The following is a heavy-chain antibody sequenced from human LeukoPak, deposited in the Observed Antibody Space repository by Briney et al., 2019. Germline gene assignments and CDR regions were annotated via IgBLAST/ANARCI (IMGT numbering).Heavy chain of an antibody. CDR2: ISAYNGNT. D-gene: IGHD3-10*01. V-gene: IGHV1-18*01. CDR1: GHTFTSYG. CDR3: ARTGYGSGTYYIDY. Sequence: ASVKVSCKASGHTFTSYGISWVRQAPGQGLEWMGWISAYNGNTNYAQKLQGGVTMTTDTSTSTAYMELRSLRSDDTAVYYCARTGYGSGTYYIDYWGQGTLVTVSS. J-gene: IGHJ4*02.